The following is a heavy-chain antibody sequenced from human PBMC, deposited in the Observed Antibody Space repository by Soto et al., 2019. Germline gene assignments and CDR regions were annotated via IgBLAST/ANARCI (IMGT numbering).Heavy chain of an antibody. Sequence: XGALKISGQGCGYRFTNYWIAWVRQRPGNGLEWMGIIFPGDSETRYSPSVRGQVTISADKSIRTAYRQSSSLKASDTAMYYCPRQDDSGVDVWPQGTTVTFSS. J-gene: IGHJ6*02. D-gene: IGHD3-3*01. CDR2: IFPGDSET. CDR1: GYRFTNYW. V-gene: IGHV5-51*01. CDR3: PRQDDSGVDV.